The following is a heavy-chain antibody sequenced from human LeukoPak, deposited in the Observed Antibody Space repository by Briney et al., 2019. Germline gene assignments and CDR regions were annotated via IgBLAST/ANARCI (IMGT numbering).Heavy chain of an antibody. CDR1: GFVFSGSA. Sequence: GGSLRLSCAASGFVFSGSAMHWVRQASGKGLEWVGRIRSKGNNYATAYAASVKGRFTISRDDSKDTAYLQMNSLKTEDTAVYYCTRHEAISHVFDIWGQGTMVTVSS. V-gene: IGHV3-73*01. D-gene: IGHD3-3*01. CDR3: TRHEAISHVFDI. J-gene: IGHJ3*02. CDR2: IRSKGNNYAT.